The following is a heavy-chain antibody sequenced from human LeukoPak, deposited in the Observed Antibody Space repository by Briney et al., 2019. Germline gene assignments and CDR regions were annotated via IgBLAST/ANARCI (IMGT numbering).Heavy chain of an antibody. V-gene: IGHV4-39*01. D-gene: IGHD2-21*01. CDR3: ASVNLVVVPCMDV. J-gene: IGHJ6*02. CDR1: GGSISSSSYY. Sequence: SETLSLTCTVSGGSISSSSYYWGWIRQPPGKGLEWIGSIHYSGSTYYNPSLKSRVTISVDTSKNQFSLKLSSVTAADTAVYYCASVNLVVVPCMDVWGQGTTVTVSS. CDR2: IHYSGST.